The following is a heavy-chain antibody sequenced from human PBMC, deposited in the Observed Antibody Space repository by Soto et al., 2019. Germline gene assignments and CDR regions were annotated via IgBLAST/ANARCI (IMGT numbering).Heavy chain of an antibody. CDR1: GFTFSNAW. CDR2: IKSKTDGGTT. CDR3: TTGYTVTRRVFDY. D-gene: IGHD4-17*01. Sequence: PGGSLRLSCAASGFTFSNAWMSWVRQAPGKGLEWVGRIKSKTDGGTTDYAAPVKGRFTISRDDSKNTLYLQMNSLKTEDTAVYYCTTGYTVTRRVFDYWGQGTLVTVYS. V-gene: IGHV3-15*01. J-gene: IGHJ4*02.